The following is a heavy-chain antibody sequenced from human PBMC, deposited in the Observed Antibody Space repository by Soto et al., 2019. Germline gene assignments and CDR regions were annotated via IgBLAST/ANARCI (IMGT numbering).Heavy chain of an antibody. D-gene: IGHD2-2*01. CDR3: AADLGDTWVPAAMVHYGMDV. CDR1: GFTFTSSA. CDR2: IVVGSGNT. V-gene: IGHV1-58*01. J-gene: IGHJ6*02. Sequence: QMQLEQSGPEVKKPGTSVKVSCKASGFTFTSSAVQWVRQARGQRLEWIGWIVVGSGNTNYAQKFQERVTITRDMSTSTAYMELSSLRSEDTAVYYCAADLGDTWVPAAMVHYGMDVWGQGTTVTVSS.